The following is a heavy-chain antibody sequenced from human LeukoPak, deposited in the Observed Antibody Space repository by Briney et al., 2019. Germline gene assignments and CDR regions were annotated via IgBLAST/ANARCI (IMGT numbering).Heavy chain of an antibody. CDR3: ARKAGTAMAPFDY. CDR2: INPSGGST. CDR1: GYTFTSYS. V-gene: IGHV1-46*01. J-gene: IGHJ4*02. Sequence: ASVKVSCKASGYTFTSYSRHSVRQAPGQGLEWMGIINPSGGSTSYAQKFQGRVTMTRDTSTSTVYMELSSLRSEDTAVYYCARKAGTAMAPFDYWGQGTLVTVSS. D-gene: IGHD5-18*01.